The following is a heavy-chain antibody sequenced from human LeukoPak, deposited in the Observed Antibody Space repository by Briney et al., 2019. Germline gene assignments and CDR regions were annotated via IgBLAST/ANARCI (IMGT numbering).Heavy chain of an antibody. CDR3: ARESRVDIMPGYYTLNWFDP. CDR1: GYTFTGYY. V-gene: IGHV1-2*02. CDR2: INPNSGGT. J-gene: IGHJ5*02. D-gene: IGHD3-9*01. Sequence: ASVKVSCKASGYTFTGYYMHWVRQAPGQGLEWMGWINPNSGGTNYAQNFQGRVTMTRDTSIGTAYMELSRLRSDDTAVYYCARESRVDIMPGYYTLNWFDPWGQGTLVTVSS.